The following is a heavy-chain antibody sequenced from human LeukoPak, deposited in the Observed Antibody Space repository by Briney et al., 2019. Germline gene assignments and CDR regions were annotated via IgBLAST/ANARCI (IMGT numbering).Heavy chain of an antibody. CDR3: AQKAPYSPGYSQH. J-gene: IGHJ1*01. V-gene: IGHV4-59*01. Sequence: SETLSLTCTVSGGSITSYYWSWIRQPPAKGLEWIGYIYHSGTTNYNPSPKSRVTISVDPSKTQFSLRLSSVTAADTAVYYCAQKAPYSPGYSQHWGQGTLVTVSS. D-gene: IGHD2-15*01. CDR2: IYHSGTT. CDR1: GGSITSYY.